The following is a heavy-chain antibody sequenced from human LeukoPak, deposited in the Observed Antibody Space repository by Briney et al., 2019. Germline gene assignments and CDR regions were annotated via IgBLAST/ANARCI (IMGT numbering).Heavy chain of an antibody. J-gene: IGHJ4*02. CDR1: GGTFSNYA. Sequence: GASVKVSCKASGGTFSNYAISWARQAPGQGLEWMGRIIPILGIANYAQKFQGRVTITADKSTSTAYMELSSLRSEDTAVYYCARTGVGAYFDYWGQGTLVTVSS. CDR2: IIPILGIA. CDR3: ARTGVGAYFDY. V-gene: IGHV1-69*04. D-gene: IGHD1-1*01.